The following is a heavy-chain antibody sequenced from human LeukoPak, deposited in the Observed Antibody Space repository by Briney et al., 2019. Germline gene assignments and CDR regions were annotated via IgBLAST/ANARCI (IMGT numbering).Heavy chain of an antibody. CDR3: AREVRGYSSSP. Sequence: SVKVSCKASGGTFSSYAISWVRQAPGQGLEWMGGIIPIFGTANYAQKFQGRVTITTDESTSTAYMELRSLRSDDTAVYYCAREVRGYSSSPFGQGTLVTVSS. V-gene: IGHV1-69*05. CDR2: IIPIFGTA. D-gene: IGHD6-13*01. J-gene: IGHJ5*02. CDR1: GGTFSSYA.